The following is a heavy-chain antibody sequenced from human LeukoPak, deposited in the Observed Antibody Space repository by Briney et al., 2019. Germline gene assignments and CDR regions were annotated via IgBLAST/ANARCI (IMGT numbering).Heavy chain of an antibody. Sequence: PGGSLRLSCAASGFTFSSYAMSWVRQAPGKGLEWVSAISGSGGSTYYADSVKGRFTISRDNSKNTLNLQMNSLRAEDTAVYYCAKTTYYDILTGYYQTYDYWGQGTLVTVSS. CDR3: AKTTYYDILTGYYQTYDY. D-gene: IGHD3-9*01. CDR2: ISGSGGST. CDR1: GFTFSSYA. J-gene: IGHJ4*02. V-gene: IGHV3-23*01.